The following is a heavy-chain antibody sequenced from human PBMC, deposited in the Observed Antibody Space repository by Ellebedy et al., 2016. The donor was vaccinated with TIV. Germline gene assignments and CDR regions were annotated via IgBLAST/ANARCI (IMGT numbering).Heavy chain of an antibody. V-gene: IGHV3-7*01. J-gene: IGHJ4*01. CDR3: ARSPATGTVDY. Sequence: GESLKISXAASGFTFSNYWMSWVRQAPGKGLEWVANIKQDGSEIYYVDSVKGRFTISRDNAKNSLYLQLNSLRAEDTAVYYCARSPATGTVDYWGHGTLVTVSS. CDR2: IKQDGSEI. CDR1: GFTFSNYW. D-gene: IGHD1-1*01.